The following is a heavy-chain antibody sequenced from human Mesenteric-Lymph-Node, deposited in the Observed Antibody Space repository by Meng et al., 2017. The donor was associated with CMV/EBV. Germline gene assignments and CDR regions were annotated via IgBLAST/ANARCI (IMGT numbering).Heavy chain of an antibody. CDR1: GDSIRSFFY. Sequence: HLQGRESGPGQVSPLGHPSLPCTVSGDSIRSFFYWGWIRQPPGRGLEWIGSVHYTGSTYYSPSLKSRVTVSVDTSKNQFSLRLTSVTAADTAVYYCARPFPSWQSPRLDPFGAWGQGTLVTVSS. J-gene: IGHJ5*02. D-gene: IGHD6-19*01. CDR3: ARPFPSWQSPRLDPFGA. CDR2: VHYTGST. V-gene: IGHV4-39*01.